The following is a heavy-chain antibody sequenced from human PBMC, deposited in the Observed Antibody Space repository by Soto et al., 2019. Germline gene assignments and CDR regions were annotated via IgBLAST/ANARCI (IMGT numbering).Heavy chain of an antibody. V-gene: IGHV3-48*01. Sequence: GGSLRLSCAASGFTFSSYSMNWVRQAPGKGLEWVSYISGSSSTIYSADSVQGRFTISRDNAKNSLYLQMNSLRAEDTAVYYCARVYFSSGWNDAFDIWGQGTMVTVSS. CDR1: GFTFSSYS. J-gene: IGHJ3*02. CDR2: ISGSSSTI. D-gene: IGHD6-19*01. CDR3: ARVYFSSGWNDAFDI.